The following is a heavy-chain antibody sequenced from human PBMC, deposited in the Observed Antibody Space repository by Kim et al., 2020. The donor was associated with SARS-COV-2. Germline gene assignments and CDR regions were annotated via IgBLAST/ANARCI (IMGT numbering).Heavy chain of an antibody. J-gene: IGHJ4*02. CDR3: ARGASLED. CDR2: INPSGDGT. Sequence: ASVKVSCKASGYTFTNSYMHWVRQAPGQGLEWMGIINPSGDGTSYAQKFQGRVTITRDSSTSTMYMYLSSLRSDDTAVYYCARGASLEDWGQGTLVIVSS. V-gene: IGHV1-46*01. CDR1: GYTFTNSY. D-gene: IGHD3-3*01.